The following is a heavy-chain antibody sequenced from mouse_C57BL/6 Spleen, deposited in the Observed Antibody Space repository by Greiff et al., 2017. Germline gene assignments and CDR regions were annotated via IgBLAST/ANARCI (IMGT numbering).Heavy chain of an antibody. CDR1: GYSITSGYY. Sequence: ESGPGLVKPSQSLSLTCSVTGYSITSGYYWNWIRQFPGNKLEWMGYISYDGSNNYNPSLKNRISITRDTSKNQFFLKLNSVTTEDTATHYCAREGYYDYALFAYWGQGTLVTVSA. CDR3: AREGYYDYALFAY. J-gene: IGHJ3*01. V-gene: IGHV3-6*01. D-gene: IGHD2-4*01. CDR2: ISYDGSN.